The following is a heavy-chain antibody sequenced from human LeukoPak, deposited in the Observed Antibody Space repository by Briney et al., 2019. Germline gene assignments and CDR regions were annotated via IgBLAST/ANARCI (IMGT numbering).Heavy chain of an antibody. V-gene: IGHV5-51*01. J-gene: IGHJ6*02. CDR3: ARQVDYGMDV. CDR2: IFPDDSDT. D-gene: IGHD2-15*01. Sequence: PGESLKISCKGSGYSFTSYWIGWVRQMPGKGLEWMGIIFPDDSDTRYSPSFQGQVTISADKSVSIVYLQWSSLKASDSAIYYCARQVDYGMDVWGQGTTVTVSS. CDR1: GYSFTSYW.